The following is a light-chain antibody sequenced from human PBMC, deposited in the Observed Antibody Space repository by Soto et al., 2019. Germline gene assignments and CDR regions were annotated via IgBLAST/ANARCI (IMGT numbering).Light chain of an antibody. J-gene: IGKJ1*01. CDR3: QQYYSIPPT. CDR2: WAS. V-gene: IGKV4-1*01. Sequence: DVVMTQSPDSLAASLGERATINCKSSQSVSYSSNNKNSLAWYQHKPGQPPKLLIYWASSRESGVPDRFSGSGSGTDFTLTISSLQAEDVAVYYCQQYYSIPPTFGQGTKVEIK. CDR1: QSVSYSSNNKNS.